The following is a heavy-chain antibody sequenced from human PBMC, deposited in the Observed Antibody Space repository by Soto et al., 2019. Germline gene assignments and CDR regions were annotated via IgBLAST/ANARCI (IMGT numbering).Heavy chain of an antibody. CDR3: ARVAY. Sequence: EGSMRLSCEASGCTFSRVSMNWVRQEPGKGLEWVASISSESSDTWYADSVKGRFIISRDNAQNSLFLQMNTLRPEDTAKYYCARVAYWGPGTQVTVSS. CDR2: ISSESSDT. J-gene: IGHJ4*02. CDR1: GCTFSRVS. V-gene: IGHV3-21*01.